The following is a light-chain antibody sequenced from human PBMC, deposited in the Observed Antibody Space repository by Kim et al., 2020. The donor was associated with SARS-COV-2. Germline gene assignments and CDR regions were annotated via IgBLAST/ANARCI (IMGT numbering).Light chain of an antibody. V-gene: IGLV2-11*01. Sequence: QSALTQPRSVSGSPGQSVTISCTGTSNDVGGYNYVSWYQQHPGKAPKLMIYDVSNRPSGVPDRFSGSKSGNTASLTSSGLQPEDEADYYCRSYAGSYTGFGGGTQRTVL. CDR2: DVS. CDR3: RSYAGSYTG. J-gene: IGLJ2*01. CDR1: SNDVGGYNY.